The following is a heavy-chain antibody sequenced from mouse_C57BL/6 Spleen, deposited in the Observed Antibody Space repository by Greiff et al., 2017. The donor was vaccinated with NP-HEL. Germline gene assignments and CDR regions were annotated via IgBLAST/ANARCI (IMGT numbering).Heavy chain of an antibody. D-gene: IGHD1-1*01. J-gene: IGHJ2*01. CDR3: ARGGGSSYEDYFDY. CDR1: GYSFTGYF. CDR2: INPYNGDT. V-gene: IGHV1-20*01. Sequence: EVQLQQSGPELVKPGDSVKISCKASGYSFTGYFMNWVMQSHGKSLEWIGRINPYNGDTFYNQKFKGKATLTVDKSSSTAHMELRSLTSEDSAVYYCARGGGSSYEDYFDYWGQGTTLTVSS.